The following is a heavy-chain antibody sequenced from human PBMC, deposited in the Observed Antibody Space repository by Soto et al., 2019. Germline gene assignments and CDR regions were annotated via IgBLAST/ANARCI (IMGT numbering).Heavy chain of an antibody. D-gene: IGHD2-2*03. V-gene: IGHV4-30-2*03. CDR3: ARLNGYCISTNCHGYYGMDV. Sequence: PSETLSLTCAVSGGSISSGAYFWSWIRQPPGKGLEWIGYVYHSGSTYYNPSLRSRVTISVDTSKNEFSLRLSSVTAADTAVYYCARLNGYCISTNCHGYYGMDVWGQGTTVTVSS. CDR2: VYHSGST. J-gene: IGHJ6*02. CDR1: GGSISSGAYF.